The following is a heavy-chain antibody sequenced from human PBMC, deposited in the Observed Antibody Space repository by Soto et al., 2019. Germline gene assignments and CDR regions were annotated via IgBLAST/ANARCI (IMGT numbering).Heavy chain of an antibody. CDR3: ARERGYGDYSSGWYTAFDS. V-gene: IGHV3-66*01. J-gene: IGHJ3*01. CDR2: IYSGGNT. CDR1: GFSVSNNY. D-gene: IGHD6-19*01. Sequence: EVQLVESGGGLVQPGGSLRLSCAASGFSVSNNYMNWVRQAPGKGLEWVSVIYSGGNTYYADSVKGRFIISRDNSKNTLYLQMNSVRAEDTAVYYCARERGYGDYSSGWYTAFDSWGQGTMVTVSS.